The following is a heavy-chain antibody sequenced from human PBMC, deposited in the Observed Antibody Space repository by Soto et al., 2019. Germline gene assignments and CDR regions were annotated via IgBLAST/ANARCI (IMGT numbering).Heavy chain of an antibody. D-gene: IGHD3-22*01. CDR3: SRDLTYYYDSSGYYYYYYGMDV. CDR2: ISAYNGNT. V-gene: IGHV1-18*01. J-gene: IGHJ6*02. CDR1: GYTFTSYG. Sequence: ASVKVSCKASGYTFTSYGISWVRQAPGQGLEWMGWISAYNGNTNYAQKIQGRVTMTTDTSTSTAYMELRSLRSDDTAVYYCSRDLTYYYDSSGYYYYYYGMDVWGQGTTVTVSS.